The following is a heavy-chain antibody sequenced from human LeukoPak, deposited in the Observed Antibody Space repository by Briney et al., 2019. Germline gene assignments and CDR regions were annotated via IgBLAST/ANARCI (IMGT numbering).Heavy chain of an antibody. J-gene: IGHJ6*02. CDR1: GGSFSGYD. CDR3: ARRGGKSYDILTGPLDV. Sequence: PSETLSLTCAVYGGSFSGYDWSWIRQPPGKGLEWIGEINQSGSTNHNPSLKSRVTISVDTSKNQFSLKLSSVTAADTAVYYCARRGGKSYDILTGPLDVWGQGTTVTVSS. V-gene: IGHV4-34*01. CDR2: INQSGST. D-gene: IGHD3-9*01.